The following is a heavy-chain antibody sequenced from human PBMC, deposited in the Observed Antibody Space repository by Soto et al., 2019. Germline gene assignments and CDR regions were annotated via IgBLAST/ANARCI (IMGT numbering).Heavy chain of an antibody. V-gene: IGHV3-7*01. CDR2: ISPDGNEI. CDR1: GLTLSSYW. Sequence: PGGSLRLSCAAPGLTLSSYWMAWVRQTSGKGLEFVANISPDGNEINYVDSVKGRFTISRDNAKNFLLLQMDSLRDDDTAVYYCGTDQWGGAFDIGGRGTVVTVSS. D-gene: IGHD3-10*01. J-gene: IGHJ3*02. CDR3: GTDQWGGAFDI.